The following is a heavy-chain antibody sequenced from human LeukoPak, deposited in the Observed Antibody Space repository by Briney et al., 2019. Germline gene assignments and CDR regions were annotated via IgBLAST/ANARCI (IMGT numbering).Heavy chain of an antibody. CDR2: INHSGST. V-gene: IGHV4-34*01. D-gene: IGHD6-13*01. J-gene: IGHJ1*01. CDR1: GGSFSGYY. CDR3: ARDPGIAAAGNAEYFQH. Sequence: SDTLSLTCAVYGGSFSGYYWSWIRQPPGKGREWIGEINHSGSTNYNPSLKSRVTISVDTSKNQFSLKLSSVTAADTAVYYCARDPGIAAAGNAEYFQHWGQGTLVTVSS.